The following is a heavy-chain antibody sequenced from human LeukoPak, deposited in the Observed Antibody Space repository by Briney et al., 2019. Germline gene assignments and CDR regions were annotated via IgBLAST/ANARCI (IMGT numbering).Heavy chain of an antibody. CDR1: GFTVSSNY. J-gene: IGHJ6*04. Sequence: GGSLRLSCAASGFTVSSNYMSWVRQAPGKGLEWVSVIYSGGSTYYADSVKGRFTISRDNSKNTLYLQMNSLRAEDTAVYYCARASWDQLLSMDVWGKGTTVTVSS. D-gene: IGHD2-2*01. CDR2: IYSGGST. CDR3: ARASWDQLLSMDV. V-gene: IGHV3-53*01.